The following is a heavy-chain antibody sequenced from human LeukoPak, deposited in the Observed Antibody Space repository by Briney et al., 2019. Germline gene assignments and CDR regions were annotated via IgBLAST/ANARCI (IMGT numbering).Heavy chain of an antibody. Sequence: PGGSLRLSCAASGFTFSSYDMHWVRQGTGKGLEWVSAIGTAGDTYYPGSVKARFTTSRENAKNSLYLQMNSLRVGDTAVYYCARGRGWGTFDIWGQGTSVTFSS. D-gene: IGHD3-10*01. CDR2: IGTAGDT. J-gene: IGHJ3*02. CDR3: ARGRGWGTFDI. CDR1: GFTFSSYD. V-gene: IGHV3-13*04.